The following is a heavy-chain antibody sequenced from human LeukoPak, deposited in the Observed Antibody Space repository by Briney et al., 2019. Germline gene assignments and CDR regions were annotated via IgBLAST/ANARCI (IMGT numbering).Heavy chain of an antibody. CDR3: ARSHPGTAMGVLDY. Sequence: SETLSLTCAVYGGSFSGYYWSWIRQPPGKGLEWIGEINHSGSTNYNPSLKSRVTISVDTSKNQFSLKLSSVTAADTAVYYCARSHPGTAMGVLDYWGQGTLVTVSS. CDR1: GGSFSGYY. CDR2: INHSGST. J-gene: IGHJ4*02. D-gene: IGHD5-18*01. V-gene: IGHV4-34*01.